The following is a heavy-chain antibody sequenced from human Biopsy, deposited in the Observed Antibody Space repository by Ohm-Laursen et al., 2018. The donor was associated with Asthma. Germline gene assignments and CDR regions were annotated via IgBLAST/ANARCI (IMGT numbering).Heavy chain of an antibody. Sequence: SVKVSCKASGYPFTDYYVHWVRQAPGQGLEWMGRIDPNSGGTNYAQKFLGRVTMTRDTSVNTAFMVLSRLRSDDTAVFYCARIKIRIGAGTDRYFDLWGRGTLVTVSS. D-gene: IGHD3-16*01. CDR3: ARIKIRIGAGTDRYFDL. J-gene: IGHJ2*01. CDR1: GYPFTDYY. CDR2: IDPNSGGT. V-gene: IGHV1-2*06.